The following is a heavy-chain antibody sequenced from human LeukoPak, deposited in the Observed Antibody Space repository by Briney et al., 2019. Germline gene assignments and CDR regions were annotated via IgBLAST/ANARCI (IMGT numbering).Heavy chain of an antibody. J-gene: IGHJ4*02. CDR1: GFTFSRDW. Sequence: GGSLRLSCAASGFTFSRDWMTWVRQAPGKGLEWVANMGQDGSEKYYADSVKGRFTISRDNAKSSLYLQMNSLRAEDTAVYYCARGPRYFDWLYYFDYWGQGTLVTVSS. D-gene: IGHD3-9*01. CDR2: MGQDGSEK. CDR3: ARGPRYFDWLYYFDY. V-gene: IGHV3-7*05.